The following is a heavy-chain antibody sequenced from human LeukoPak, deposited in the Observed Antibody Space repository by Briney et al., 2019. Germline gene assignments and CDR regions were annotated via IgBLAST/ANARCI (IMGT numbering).Heavy chain of an antibody. CDR2: ISSNGGST. J-gene: IGHJ4*02. V-gene: IGHV3-64D*06. D-gene: IGHD3-10*01. Sequence: TGGSLRLSCSASGFTFSGYAMHWVRQAPGKGLEYVSAISSNGGSTYYADSVKGRFTISRDNSRNTLHLQMSSLRVEDTAVYYCVKDSSSGSYFDYWGQGTLVTVSS. CDR1: GFTFSGYA. CDR3: VKDSSSGSYFDY.